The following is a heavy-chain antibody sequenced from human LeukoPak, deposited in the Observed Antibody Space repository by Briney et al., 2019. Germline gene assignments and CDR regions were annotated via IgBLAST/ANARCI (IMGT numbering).Heavy chain of an antibody. CDR1: GFTFGDFA. V-gene: IGHV3-49*04. Sequence: GGSLRLSCTGSGFTFGDFALGWVRQSLGEGLEWVGFIRSKAYGGTTEYAASVKGRFTISRDDSKSITYLQMNSLKSEDTAVYYCATTRTITSIWYYFDYWGQGALVTVSS. D-gene: IGHD6-13*01. CDR3: ATTRTITSIWYYFDY. J-gene: IGHJ4*02. CDR2: IRSKAYGGTT.